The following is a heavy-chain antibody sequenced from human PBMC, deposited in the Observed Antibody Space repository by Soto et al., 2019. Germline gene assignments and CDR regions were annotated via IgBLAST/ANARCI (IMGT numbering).Heavy chain of an antibody. V-gene: IGHV1-8*01. CDR1: GYTFTTDH. Sequence: QVQLVQSGAEVKKPGASVKVSCKASGYTFTTDHISWVRQATGQGLEWMGWMNPNGGNTGYAQKFQGRGISHRINSLNQPYRGLGSLGFWVPALFWCGRGGGGRCYSDDYWGQGTLVTVSS. CDR3: GRGGGGRCYSDDY. CDR2: MNPNGGNT. D-gene: IGHD2-15*01. J-gene: IGHJ4*02.